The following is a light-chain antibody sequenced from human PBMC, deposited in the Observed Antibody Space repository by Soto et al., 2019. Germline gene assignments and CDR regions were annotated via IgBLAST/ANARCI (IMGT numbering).Light chain of an antibody. CDR3: QFYDDSLTTWT. CDR2: GAS. J-gene: IGKJ1*01. Sequence: IVLTQSPGTLSLSPGEGATLSCRASQTISTTFLAWYQQKPGQAPRLLIYGASSSATGIPDRFSGGGSGTHFTLTISRLEPEDFAASYCQFYDDSLTTWTFGQGTKVE. CDR1: QTISTTF. V-gene: IGKV3-20*01.